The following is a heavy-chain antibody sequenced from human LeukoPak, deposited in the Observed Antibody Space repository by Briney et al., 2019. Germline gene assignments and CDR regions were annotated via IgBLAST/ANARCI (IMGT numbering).Heavy chain of an antibody. CDR1: GFTFTNAW. J-gene: IGHJ4*02. CDR2: IKSKGDGETI. D-gene: IGHD3-10*01. V-gene: IGHV3-15*01. Sequence: GGFLRLSCGASGFTFTNAWMSWVRQAPGKGLEWVGRIKSKGDGETIDNAAPVKGRFTMSRDDSKATLYLQMNSLKAEDTAVYYCTTDLGLTMIRGVIVYWGQGALVTVSS. CDR3: TTDLGLTMIRGVIVY.